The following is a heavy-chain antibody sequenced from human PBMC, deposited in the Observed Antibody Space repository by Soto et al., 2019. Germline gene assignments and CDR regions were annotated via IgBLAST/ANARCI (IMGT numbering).Heavy chain of an antibody. Sequence: QVQLVESGGGVVQPGRSLRLSCAVCGFIFSSFGMHWVRQAPGKGLEWVAGIWYDGSTKYYADSVKGRFTIARDNSKNALSLQRNSLRAEDTAVYYCAREGLVRAPDSWGQGTLVTVSS. CDR3: AREGLVRAPDS. V-gene: IGHV3-33*01. CDR1: GFIFSSFG. CDR2: IWYDGSTK. J-gene: IGHJ4*02. D-gene: IGHD6-6*01.